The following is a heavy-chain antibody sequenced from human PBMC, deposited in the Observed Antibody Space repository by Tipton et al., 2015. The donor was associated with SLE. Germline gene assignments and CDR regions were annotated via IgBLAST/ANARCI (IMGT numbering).Heavy chain of an antibody. CDR1: GYTFTSYD. Sequence: QVQLVQSGAAVKKPGASVKVSCKASGYTFTSYDINWVRQATGQGLEWMGWMNPNSGDAGYALKFQGRVTMTRNISKSTAYMELSSLRSEDTAVYYCAGRWDCSGGSCQGSFGYWGQGTLVTVSS. CDR2: MNPNSGDA. V-gene: IGHV1-8*01. J-gene: IGHJ4*02. D-gene: IGHD2-15*01. CDR3: AGRWDCSGGSCQGSFGY.